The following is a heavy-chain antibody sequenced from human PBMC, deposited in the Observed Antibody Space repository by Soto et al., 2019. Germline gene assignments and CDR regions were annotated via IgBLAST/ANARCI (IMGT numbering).Heavy chain of an antibody. J-gene: IGHJ3*02. CDR1: GYTFTGYY. D-gene: IGHD3-9*01. Sequence: ASVKVSCKASGYTFTGYYMHWVRQAPGQGLEWMGWINPNSGGTNYAQKFQGWVTMTRDTSISTAYMELSRLRSDDTAVYYCARDKEGYDILTGYYISPSGAFDIWGQGTMVTVSS. CDR2: INPNSGGT. V-gene: IGHV1-2*04. CDR3: ARDKEGYDILTGYYISPSGAFDI.